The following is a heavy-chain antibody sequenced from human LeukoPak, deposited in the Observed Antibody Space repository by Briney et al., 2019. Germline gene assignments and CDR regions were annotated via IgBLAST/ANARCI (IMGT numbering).Heavy chain of an antibody. Sequence: GGSLRLSCAASGFTFSSYAMSWVRQAPGKGLEWVSAISGSGDSTYYADSVKGRFTISRDNSKNTLYLQMDSLRAEDTAVYYCAKLTNYDSSGFGPWGQGTLVTVSS. V-gene: IGHV3-23*01. D-gene: IGHD3-22*01. CDR3: AKLTNYDSSGFGP. CDR2: ISGSGDST. CDR1: GFTFSSYA. J-gene: IGHJ5*02.